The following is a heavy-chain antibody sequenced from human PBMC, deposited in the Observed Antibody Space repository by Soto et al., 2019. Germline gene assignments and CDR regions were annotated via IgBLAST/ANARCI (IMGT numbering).Heavy chain of an antibody. D-gene: IGHD3-10*01. V-gene: IGHV4-4*02. J-gene: IGHJ5*02. CDR3: ARVIMVRGVIGRFDP. CDR1: SGCISSSNW. Sequence: SETLSLTCAVSSGCISSSNWWSWVRQPPGKGLEWIGEIYHSGSTNYNPSLKSRVTISVDKSKNQFSLKLSSVTAADTAVYYCARVIMVRGVIGRFDPRGHGTLITVSS. CDR2: IYHSGST.